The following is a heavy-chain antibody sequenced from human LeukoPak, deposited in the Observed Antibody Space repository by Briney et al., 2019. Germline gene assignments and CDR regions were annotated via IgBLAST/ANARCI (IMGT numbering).Heavy chain of an antibody. Sequence: ASVTVSCKASVYTFTSYDINWVRHAPGQGLEWMGWMNPNSGNTGYSQKFQGRVTMTRNTSISTAYMELSSLRSEDTAVYYCARGQGVAVAGGDYWGQGTLVTVSS. J-gene: IGHJ4*02. V-gene: IGHV1-8*01. CDR1: VYTFTSYD. CDR2: MNPNSGNT. D-gene: IGHD6-19*01. CDR3: ARGQGVAVAGGDY.